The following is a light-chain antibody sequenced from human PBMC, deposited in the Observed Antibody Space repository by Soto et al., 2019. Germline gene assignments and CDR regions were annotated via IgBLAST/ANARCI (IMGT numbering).Light chain of an antibody. CDR2: ELT. Sequence: QSALTQPPSASGSPGQSVTISCTATSYVSWYQQHPGKAPRLIIYELTKRPSGVPDRFSGSTSGNTASLTVSGLQADDEADYYCASYAGNIWVFGGGTQLTVL. V-gene: IGLV2-8*01. J-gene: IGLJ3*02. CDR1: SY. CDR3: ASYAGNIWV.